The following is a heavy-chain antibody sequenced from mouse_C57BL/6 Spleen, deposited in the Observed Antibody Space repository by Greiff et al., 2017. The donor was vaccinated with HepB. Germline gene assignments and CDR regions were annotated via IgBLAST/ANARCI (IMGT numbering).Heavy chain of an antibody. Sequence: QVHVKQSGPELVKPGASVKISCKASGYSFTSYYIHWVKQRPGQGLEWIGWIYPGSGNTKYNEKFKGKATLTADTSSSTAYMQLSSLTSEDSAVYYCSYSFFDYWGQGTTLTVSS. CDR2: IYPGSGNT. CDR1: GYSFTSYY. D-gene: IGHD6-5*01. V-gene: IGHV1-66*01. CDR3: SYSFFDY. J-gene: IGHJ2*01.